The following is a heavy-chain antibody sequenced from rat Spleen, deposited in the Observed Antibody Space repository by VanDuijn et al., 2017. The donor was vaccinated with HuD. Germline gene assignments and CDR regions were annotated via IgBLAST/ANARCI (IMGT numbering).Heavy chain of an antibody. Sequence: EVKLVESGGGLVQPGRSMKLSCADSGFTFSNYGMHWIRQASTKGLEWVASISPSGVSTYYRDSVKGRFTISRDNAKSTLYLQMYSLRSEDTATYYCATHGTMAARSGYYFDSWGQGVMVTVSS. CDR2: ISPSGVST. J-gene: IGHJ2*01. CDR3: ATHGTMAARSGYYFDS. V-gene: IGHV5-19*01. D-gene: IGHD1-2*01. CDR1: GFTFSNYG.